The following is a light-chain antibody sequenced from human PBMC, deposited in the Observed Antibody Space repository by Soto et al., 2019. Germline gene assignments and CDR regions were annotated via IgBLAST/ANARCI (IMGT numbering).Light chain of an antibody. CDR3: GTWDSSLSAGV. Sequence: QSVLTQPPSVSAAPGQKITISCSGGSSNIGNGYVSWYQQLPGTAPKLLIYDNNKRPSGIPDRFSGSMSGTSATLGITGRQTADEADYYCGTWDSSLSAGVFGGGTKLTVL. V-gene: IGLV1-51*01. CDR2: DNN. CDR1: SSNIGNGY. J-gene: IGLJ2*01.